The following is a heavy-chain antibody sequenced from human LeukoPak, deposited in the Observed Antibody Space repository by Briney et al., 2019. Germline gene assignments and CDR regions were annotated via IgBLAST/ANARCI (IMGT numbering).Heavy chain of an antibody. CDR3: AREGGDNWNYGWFDP. CDR2: ISAYNGNT. D-gene: IGHD1-7*01. CDR1: GYTFSSYG. V-gene: IGHV1-18*01. Sequence: GASVKVSCKASGYTFSSYGISWVRQAPGQGLEWMGWISAYNGNTNYAQKFQGRVTMTTDTSTSTAYMELRSLRSDDTAVYYWAREGGDNWNYGWFDPWGQGTPVTVSS. J-gene: IGHJ5*02.